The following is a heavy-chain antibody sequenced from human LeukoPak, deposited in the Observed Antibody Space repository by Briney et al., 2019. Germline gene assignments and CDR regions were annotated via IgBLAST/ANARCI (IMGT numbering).Heavy chain of an antibody. CDR2: ISYDESDK. CDR3: AKDFRRADYYDSSGYYRMIDY. J-gene: IGHJ4*02. V-gene: IGHV3-30*18. Sequence: GGSLRLSCAVSGFTFRNYGMHWVRQAPGKGLEWVAVISYDESDKYYGDSVKGRFTISRENSKHTLFLQMNSMRDEDTAVYFCAKDFRRADYYDSSGYYRMIDYWGQGTLVTVSS. CDR1: GFTFRNYG. D-gene: IGHD3-22*01.